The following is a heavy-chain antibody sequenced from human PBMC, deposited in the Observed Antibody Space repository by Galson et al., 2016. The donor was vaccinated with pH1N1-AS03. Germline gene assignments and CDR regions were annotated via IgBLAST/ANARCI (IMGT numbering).Heavy chain of an antibody. D-gene: IGHD6-19*01. CDR1: GNRLTNYW. Sequence: QSGAEVKKPGESLKISCQRYGNRLTNYWIGWVRQMPGKDLEWMGIMYPANFDTRYSPSFQGHVTISADTSINTAYLQWSSLRASDTAMYYCARRISVTGREFDSWGQGTLVTVSS. CDR2: MYPANFDT. V-gene: IGHV5-51*01. CDR3: ARRISVTGREFDS. J-gene: IGHJ5*01.